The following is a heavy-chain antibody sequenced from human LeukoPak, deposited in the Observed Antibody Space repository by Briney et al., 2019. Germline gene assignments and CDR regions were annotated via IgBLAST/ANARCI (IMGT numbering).Heavy chain of an antibody. CDR1: GYTFTGYY. CDR3: ASDYSSSSPNLGY. J-gene: IGHJ4*02. D-gene: IGHD6-6*01. CDR2: INPNSGGT. Sequence: GASVKVSCKASGYTFTGYYMHWVRQAPGQGLEWMGWINPNSGGTNYAQKFQGRVTMTRDTSISTAYMELSRLRSDDTAVYYCASDYSSSSPNLGYWGQETLVTVSS. V-gene: IGHV1-2*02.